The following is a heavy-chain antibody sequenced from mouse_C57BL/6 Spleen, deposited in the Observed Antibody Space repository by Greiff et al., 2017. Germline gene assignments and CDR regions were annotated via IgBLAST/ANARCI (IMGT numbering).Heavy chain of an antibody. J-gene: IGHJ3*01. D-gene: IGHD2-4*01. CDR3: ARGGSYDFFAY. CDR1: GYTFTSYW. V-gene: IGHV1-52*01. CDR2: IDPSDSET. Sequence: QVQLQQPGAELVRPGSSVKLSCKASGYTFTSYWMHWVKQRPIQGLEWIGNIDPSDSETHYNQKFKDKATLTVDKSSSTAYMQLSSLPSEDCAVYYCARGGSYDFFAYWGQGTLVTVSA.